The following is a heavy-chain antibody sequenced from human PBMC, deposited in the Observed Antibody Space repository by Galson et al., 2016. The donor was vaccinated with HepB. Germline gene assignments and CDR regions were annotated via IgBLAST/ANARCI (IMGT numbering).Heavy chain of an antibody. Sequence: SETLSLTCIVSGDHIRGSSDYWAWIRQPPGEGLEWLGSVYYSGSTHYNPSFKSRISISVDVSKNQVSLTLRSVTAGDTSIYYCARNVSRLLGSPHLTARYNFFDPWGQGTLVTVSP. V-gene: IGHV4-39*01. J-gene: IGHJ5*02. CDR2: VYYSGST. CDR1: GDHIRGSSDY. D-gene: IGHD2-21*01. CDR3: ARNVSRLLGSPHLTARYNFFDP.